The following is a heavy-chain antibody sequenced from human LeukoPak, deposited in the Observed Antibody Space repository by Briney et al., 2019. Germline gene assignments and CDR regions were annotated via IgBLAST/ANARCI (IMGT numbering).Heavy chain of an antibody. D-gene: IGHD3-22*01. CDR1: GFTFSIYA. J-gene: IGHJ4*02. Sequence: GGSLRLSCATPGFTFSIYAMTWVRQAPGKGLEWVSAISGSGGSTYYADSVKGRFTISRDNSKNTLYLQMNSLRAEDTAVYYCANHYDSSGYSHFDYWGQGTLVTVSS. CDR3: ANHYDSSGYSHFDY. CDR2: ISGSGGST. V-gene: IGHV3-23*01.